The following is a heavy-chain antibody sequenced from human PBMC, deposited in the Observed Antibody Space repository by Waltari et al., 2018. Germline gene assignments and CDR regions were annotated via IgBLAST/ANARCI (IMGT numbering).Heavy chain of an antibody. V-gene: IGHV4-34*01. Sequence: QVQLQQWGAGLLKPSETLSLTCAVYGGSFSGYYWSWIRQPPGKGLEWIGEISHSGSTNYNPSLKSRVTISVDTSKNQFSLKLSSVTAADTAVYYCARVQARIAVAGSRFDPWGQGTLVTVSS. D-gene: IGHD6-19*01. CDR2: ISHSGST. CDR3: ARVQARIAVAGSRFDP. CDR1: GGSFSGYY. J-gene: IGHJ5*02.